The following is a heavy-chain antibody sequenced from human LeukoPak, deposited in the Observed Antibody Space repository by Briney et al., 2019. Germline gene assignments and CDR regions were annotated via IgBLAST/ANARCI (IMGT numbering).Heavy chain of an antibody. D-gene: IGHD3-16*01. J-gene: IGHJ4*02. CDR3: AKDGRGIRLPFDY. V-gene: IGHV3-23*01. Sequence: GGSLRLSCAASGFTFSSYAMSWVRQAPGKGLEWVSAISGGGGSTYYADSVKGRFTISRDNSKNTLYLQMNSLRAEDTAVYYCAKDGRGIRLPFDYWGQGTLVTVSS. CDR2: ISGGGGST. CDR1: GFTFSSYA.